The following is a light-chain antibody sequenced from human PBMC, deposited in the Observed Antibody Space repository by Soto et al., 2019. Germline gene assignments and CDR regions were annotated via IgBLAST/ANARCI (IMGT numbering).Light chain of an antibody. CDR2: RAS. Sequence: EIVMTQSPATLSVSPGERATLSCRASQSVSNNLAWYQQKPGQALRLLIYRASTRATAIPARFSGSGSGTEFTLTISSLQSEDSAVYYCHQYNTWSWTFGQGTKVDIK. CDR1: QSVSNN. J-gene: IGKJ1*01. CDR3: HQYNTWSWT. V-gene: IGKV3-15*01.